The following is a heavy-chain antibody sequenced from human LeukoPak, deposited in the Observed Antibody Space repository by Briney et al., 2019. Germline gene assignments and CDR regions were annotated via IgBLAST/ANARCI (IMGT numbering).Heavy chain of an antibody. CDR1: GYTLTAYY. Sequence: ASVKVSCKTSGYTLTAYYMHWVRQAPGQRPEWLGWMNPNSGATNYAQNFQGRVTMTRDTSITTAYMEMSRLRSDDTAVYFCARGHYYADISFPLHYWGQGTLVTVSS. CDR2: MNPNSGAT. J-gene: IGHJ4*02. D-gene: IGHD3-22*01. CDR3: ARGHYYADISFPLHY. V-gene: IGHV1-2*02.